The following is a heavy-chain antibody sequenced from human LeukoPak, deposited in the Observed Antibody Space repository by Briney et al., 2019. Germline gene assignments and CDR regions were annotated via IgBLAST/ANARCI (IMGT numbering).Heavy chain of an antibody. CDR3: ARGTMKYRAFDI. V-gene: IGHV3-48*03. D-gene: IGHD3-22*01. Sequence: GGSLRLSCAASGFTFSSYEMNWVRQAPGKGLEWVSYISSSGSTIYYADSVKGRFTISRDNAKNSLYLQMNSLRAEDTAVYYCARGTMKYRAFDIWGQGTMVTVSS. J-gene: IGHJ3*02. CDR1: GFTFSSYE. CDR2: ISSSGSTI.